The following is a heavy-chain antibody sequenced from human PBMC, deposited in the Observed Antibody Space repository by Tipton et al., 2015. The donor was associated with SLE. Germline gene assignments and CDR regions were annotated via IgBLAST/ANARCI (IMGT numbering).Heavy chain of an antibody. CDR3: AREGAAATGYYFDY. CDR1: GFTFSSYA. J-gene: IGHJ4*02. Sequence: SLRLSCAASGFTFSSYAMHWVRQAPGKGLEWVAVISYDGSNKYYADSVKGRFTISRDNSKNTLYLQMNSLRAEDTAVYYCAREGAAATGYYFDYWGQGTLVTVSS. V-gene: IGHV3-30-3*01. CDR2: ISYDGSNK. D-gene: IGHD6-13*01.